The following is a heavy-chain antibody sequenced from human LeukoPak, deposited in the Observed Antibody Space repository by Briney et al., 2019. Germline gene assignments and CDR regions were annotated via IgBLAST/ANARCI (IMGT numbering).Heavy chain of an antibody. CDR1: GFTFSSYG. CDR2: ISWSSGII. J-gene: IGHJ3*02. Sequence: GRSLRLSCAASGFTFSSYGMHWVRQAPGKGLEWVSGISWSSGIIGYADSVKGRFTISRDNAKNSLDLQMESLRAEDTAVYYCAKDTGSPADAITMEDNAFDIWGQGTMVTVSS. D-gene: IGHD3-3*01. V-gene: IGHV3-9*01. CDR3: AKDTGSPADAITMEDNAFDI.